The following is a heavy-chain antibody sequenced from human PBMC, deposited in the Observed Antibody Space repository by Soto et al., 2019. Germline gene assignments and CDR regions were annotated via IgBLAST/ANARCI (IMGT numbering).Heavy chain of an antibody. CDR2: ISGSGGSA. Sequence: EVQLLESGGGLVQPGGSLRLSCAASGFTFSSYAMSWVRQAPGKGLEWVSAISGSGGSAYYADSVKGRFTISRDNSQNTWYLQMNSLRAEDTAVYYCANVGWIPLWSNWGQGTLVTVSS. CDR1: GFTFSSYA. J-gene: IGHJ4*02. D-gene: IGHD5-18*01. CDR3: ANVGWIPLWSN. V-gene: IGHV3-23*01.